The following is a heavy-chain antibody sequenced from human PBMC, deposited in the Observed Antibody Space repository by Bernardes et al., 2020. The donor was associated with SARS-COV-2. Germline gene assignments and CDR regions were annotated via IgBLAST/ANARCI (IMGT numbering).Heavy chain of an antibody. V-gene: IGHV4-59*11. CDR1: GGSFRSHY. CDR3: ARRGGATMVPFHY. J-gene: IGHJ4*02. CDR2: VYYSGST. D-gene: IGHD1-26*01. Sequence: SETLSLTCTVSGGSFRSHYWSWIRQPPGKRLEWIGSVYYSGSTNYNPSLKSRVIISVDTPKNQFSLRVTSVTAADTAVYYCARRGGATMVPFHYWGQGSLVTVSS.